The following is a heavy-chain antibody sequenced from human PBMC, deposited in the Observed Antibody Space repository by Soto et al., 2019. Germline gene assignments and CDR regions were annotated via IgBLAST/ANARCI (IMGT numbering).Heavy chain of an antibody. J-gene: IGHJ3*02. D-gene: IGHD6-19*01. CDR3: AKNGAVADHGGDAFDI. CDR1: GFTFSSYA. V-gene: IGHV3-23*01. CDR2: ISGSGGST. Sequence: GGSLRLSCAASGFTFSSYAMSWVRQAPGKGLEWVSAISGSGGSTYYADSVKGRFTISRDNSKNTLYLQMNSLRAEDTAVYYCAKNGAVADHGGDAFDIWGQGTMVTVSS.